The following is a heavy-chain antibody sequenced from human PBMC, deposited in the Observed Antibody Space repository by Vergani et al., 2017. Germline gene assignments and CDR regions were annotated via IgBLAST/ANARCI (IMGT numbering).Heavy chain of an antibody. Sequence: QVQLVQSGAEVKKPGSSVKVFCKASGGTFSSYAISWVRQAPGQGLEWMGGIIPIFGTANYAQKFQGRVTITADESTSTAYMELSSLRSEDAAVYYCASGEIAAAGPLCYDGMDVWGQGTTVTVSS. CDR1: GGTFSSYA. J-gene: IGHJ6*02. CDR2: IIPIFGTA. V-gene: IGHV1-69*12. CDR3: ASGEIAAAGPLCYDGMDV. D-gene: IGHD6-13*01.